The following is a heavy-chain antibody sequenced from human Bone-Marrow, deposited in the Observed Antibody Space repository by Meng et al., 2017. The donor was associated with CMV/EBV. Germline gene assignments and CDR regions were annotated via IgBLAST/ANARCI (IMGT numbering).Heavy chain of an antibody. CDR1: GITFSSNG. Sequence: GEFLKISCAASGITFSSNGMHWVRQAPGKGLEWVAFIRYDGSNKYYADSVKGRFTISRDNSKNTLYLQMNSLRAEDTAVYYCAKDPGFSLYSSSWYRGSRYYYGMDVWGQGTTVTVSS. D-gene: IGHD6-13*01. CDR2: IRYDGSNK. J-gene: IGHJ6*02. CDR3: AKDPGFSLYSSSWYRGSRYYYGMDV. V-gene: IGHV3-30*02.